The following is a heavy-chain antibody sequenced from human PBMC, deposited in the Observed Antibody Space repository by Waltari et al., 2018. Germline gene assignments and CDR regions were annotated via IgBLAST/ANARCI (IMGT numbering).Heavy chain of an antibody. CDR2: MKSDGSTT. CDR1: GFTFSNYW. D-gene: IGHD7-27*01. Sequence: EVQLVESGGGLVQPGGSLRLSCEASGFTFSNYWMAWVRQAPGKGLVWVSRMKSDGSTTTYAASVRGRFTISRDNAKNTLHLQMNSLRAEDTAVYYCARDPNRKFDYWGQGTLVTVSS. J-gene: IGHJ4*02. CDR3: ARDPNRKFDY. V-gene: IGHV3-74*01.